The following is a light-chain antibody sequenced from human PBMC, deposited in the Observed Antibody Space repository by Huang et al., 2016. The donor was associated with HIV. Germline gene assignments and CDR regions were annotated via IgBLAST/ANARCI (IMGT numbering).Light chain of an antibody. CDR1: QTVRTSD. Sequence: EIVLTQSPGTLSLSPGERATLSCRASQTVRTSDLAWYQQKPGQVPRLLIYGAYNRAGGIPDRFSGSQSGTDFTLAISRLEPEDFAVYYCQQYGSSPRTFGQGTKLEIK. J-gene: IGKJ2*01. CDR3: QQYGSSPRT. V-gene: IGKV3-20*01. CDR2: GAY.